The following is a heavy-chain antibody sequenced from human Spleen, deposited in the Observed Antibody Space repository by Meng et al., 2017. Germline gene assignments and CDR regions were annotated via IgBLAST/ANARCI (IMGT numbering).Heavy chain of an antibody. Sequence: SDTLSSTCATPGASVSSNSAAWNWIRQSPSRGLEWLGRTYYRSKWYNDYAVSVKSRITINPDTSKNQFSLQLNSVTPEDTAVYYCARGITMVGGGYALDVWGQGTTVTVSS. D-gene: IGHD3-10*01. CDR2: TYYRSKWYN. CDR1: GASVSSNSAA. J-gene: IGHJ6*02. V-gene: IGHV6-1*01. CDR3: ARGITMVGGGYALDV.